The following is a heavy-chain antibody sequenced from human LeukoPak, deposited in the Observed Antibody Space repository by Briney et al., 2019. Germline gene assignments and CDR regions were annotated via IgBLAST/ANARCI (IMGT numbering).Heavy chain of an antibody. D-gene: IGHD1-26*01. Sequence: SETLSLTCSVSDYSISSGFYWGWIRQPPGKGLEWIGSIYHSGTTYKNPSLKSRLTISVDTSKNQFSLKLNSVTASDTAVYYCARLTVGALIWFDPWGQGTLVNVSS. V-gene: IGHV4-38-2*02. J-gene: IGHJ5*02. CDR2: IYHSGTT. CDR1: DYSISSGFY. CDR3: ARLTVGALIWFDP.